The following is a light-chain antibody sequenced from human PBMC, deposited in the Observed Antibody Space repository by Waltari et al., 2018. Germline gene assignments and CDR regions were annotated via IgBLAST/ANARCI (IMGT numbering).Light chain of an antibody. Sequence: DAVMTQSPLSLPVTLGQPASISCRSSQSLVYSDGNTYLTWFHERPGQSPRRLIDRVSKRDSGVPDRFSGSGSGTDFTLTISSLQPDDFATYYCQQYNSYWTFGQGTKVEIK. CDR3: QQYNSYWT. V-gene: IGKV2-30*01. CDR2: RVS. J-gene: IGKJ1*01. CDR1: QSLVYSDGNTY.